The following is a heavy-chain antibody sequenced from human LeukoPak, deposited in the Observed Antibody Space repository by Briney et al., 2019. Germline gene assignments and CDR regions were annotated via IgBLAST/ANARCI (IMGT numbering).Heavy chain of an antibody. J-gene: IGHJ4*02. CDR3: ARVSYHHASGRASDY. Sequence: SETLSLTCAVYGGSLSGYFWTWIRQPPGKGLEWLGETDHNGRADYKSSLKSRLIISVDMSKNQFSLRLRSVTAADTAVYYCARVSYHHASGRASDYWGQGTLVTVSS. D-gene: IGHD3-10*01. CDR2: TDHNGRA. V-gene: IGHV4-34*01. CDR1: GGSLSGYF.